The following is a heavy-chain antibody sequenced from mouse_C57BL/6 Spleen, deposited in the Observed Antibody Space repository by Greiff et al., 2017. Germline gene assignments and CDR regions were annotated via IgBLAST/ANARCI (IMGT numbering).Heavy chain of an antibody. J-gene: IGHJ3*01. Sequence: QVHVKQSGAELVKPGASVKMSCKASGYTFTSYWITWVKQRPGQGLEWIGDIYPGSGSTNYNEKFKSKATLTVDTSSSTAYMQLSSLTSEDSAVYYCARPYYGNYPAWFAYWGQGTLVTVSA. V-gene: IGHV1-55*01. CDR1: GYTFTSYW. D-gene: IGHD2-10*01. CDR2: IYPGSGST. CDR3: ARPYYGNYPAWFAY.